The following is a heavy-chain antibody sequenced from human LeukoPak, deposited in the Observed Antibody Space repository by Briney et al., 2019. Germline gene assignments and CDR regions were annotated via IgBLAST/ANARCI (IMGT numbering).Heavy chain of an antibody. V-gene: IGHV3-23*01. CDR3: AKRDSSGSYYFDR. D-gene: IGHD6-19*01. CDR2: ISKGVGST. J-gene: IGHJ4*02. CDR1: GFTFISYA. Sequence: PGGSLRLSCAASGFTFISYAMSWVRQAPGKGLEWVSSISKGVGSTFYADSVKGRFTISRDNSKNTLYLQMNSLRAEDTAVYYCAKRDSSGSYYFDRWGQGTLVTVSS.